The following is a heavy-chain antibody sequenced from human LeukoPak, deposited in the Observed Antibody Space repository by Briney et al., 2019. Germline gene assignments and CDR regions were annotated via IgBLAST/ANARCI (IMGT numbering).Heavy chain of an antibody. CDR1: GFTFSSYW. CDR2: IKQDGSEK. V-gene: IGHV3-7*01. J-gene: IGHJ6*03. CDR3: ARSGIAAAGDRSYYYYYMDV. D-gene: IGHD6-13*01. Sequence: PGGSLRLSCAASGFTFSSYWMSWVRQAPGKGLEWVANIKQDGSEKYYVDSVKGRFTISRDNAKNSLYLQMNSLRAEDTAVYYCARSGIAAAGDRSYYYYYMDVWGKGTTVTVSS.